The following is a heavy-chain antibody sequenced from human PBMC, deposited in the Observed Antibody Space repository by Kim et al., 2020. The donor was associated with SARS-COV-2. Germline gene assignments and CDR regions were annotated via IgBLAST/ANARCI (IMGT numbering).Heavy chain of an antibody. CDR3: ARGEQQLVWGWFDP. CDR1: GGSISSGGYY. V-gene: IGHV4-31*03. Sequence: SETLSLTCTVSGGSISSGGYYWSWIRQHPGKGLEWIGYIYYSGSTYYNPSLKSRVTISVDTSKNQFSLKLSSVTAADTAMYYCARGEQQLVWGWFDPWGQGTLVTVSS. D-gene: IGHD6-13*01. CDR2: IYYSGST. J-gene: IGHJ5*02.